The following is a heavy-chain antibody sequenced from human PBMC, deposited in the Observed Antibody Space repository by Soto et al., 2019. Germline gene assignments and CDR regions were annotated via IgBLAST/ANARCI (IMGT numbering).Heavy chain of an antibody. D-gene: IGHD6-19*01. CDR3: AKDKTEDSSGWYGGFDY. Sequence: GGSLRLSCAASGFTFSSYGMHWVRQAPGKGLEWVAVISYGGSNKYYADSVKGRFTISRDNSKNTLYLQMNSLRAEDTAVYYCAKDKTEDSSGWYGGFDYWGQGTLVTVS. CDR2: ISYGGSNK. J-gene: IGHJ4*02. V-gene: IGHV3-30*18. CDR1: GFTFSSYG.